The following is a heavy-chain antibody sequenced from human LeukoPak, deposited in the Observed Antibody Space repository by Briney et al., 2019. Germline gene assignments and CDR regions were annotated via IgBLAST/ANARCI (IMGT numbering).Heavy chain of an antibody. Sequence: SVKVSCKASGGTFSSYAISWVRQAPGQGLEWMGGIIPIFGTANYAQKFQGRVTITADESTSTAYMELSSLRSEDTAVYYCAREDCSSTSCYNDAFDIWGQGTMVTVSS. CDR1: GGTFSSYA. D-gene: IGHD2-2*02. CDR3: AREDCSSTSCYNDAFDI. J-gene: IGHJ3*02. V-gene: IGHV1-69*01. CDR2: IIPIFGTA.